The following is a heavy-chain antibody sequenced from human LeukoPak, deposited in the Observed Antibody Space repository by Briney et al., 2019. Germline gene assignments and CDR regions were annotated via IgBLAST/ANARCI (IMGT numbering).Heavy chain of an antibody. V-gene: IGHV3-9*01. CDR1: GFTFDDYA. J-gene: IGHJ6*02. CDR2: ISWNSGSI. CDR3: AKAPPYYYYGMDV. Sequence: SLRLSCAASGFTFDDYAMHWVRQAPGKGLEWVSGISWNSGSIGYADSVKGRFTISRDNAKNSLYLQMNSLRAEDTALYYCAKAPPYYYYGMDVWGQGTTVTVSS.